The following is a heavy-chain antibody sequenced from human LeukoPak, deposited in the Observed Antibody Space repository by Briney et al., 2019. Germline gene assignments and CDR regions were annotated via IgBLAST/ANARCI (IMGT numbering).Heavy chain of an antibody. V-gene: IGHV1-8*01. CDR1: GYTFTSYD. CDR2: MNPNSGNT. D-gene: IGHD3-16*02. J-gene: IGHJ4*02. CDR3: AIYAYVWGIYRNSFDY. Sequence: ASVKVSCKASGYTFTSYDINWVRQATGQGLEWMGWMNPNSGNTGYAQEFQGRDTMTSNTSISTAYMELSSLRSDDTGVYYCAIYAYVWGIYRNSFDYWGQGTLVTVSA.